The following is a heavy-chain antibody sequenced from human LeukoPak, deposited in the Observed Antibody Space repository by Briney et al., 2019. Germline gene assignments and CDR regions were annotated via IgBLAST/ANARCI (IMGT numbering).Heavy chain of an antibody. CDR2: IWYDGSNK. D-gene: IGHD4-17*01. Sequence: GGSLRLSCAASGFTFSSYGMHWVRQAPGKGLEWVAVIWYDGSNKYYADSVKGRFTISRDNSKNTLYLQMNSLRAEDTAVYYCATNPDDYGDYRAPDYWGKETLVTVSS. CDR3: ATNPDDYGDYRAPDY. CDR1: GFTFSSYG. J-gene: IGHJ4*02. V-gene: IGHV3-30*02.